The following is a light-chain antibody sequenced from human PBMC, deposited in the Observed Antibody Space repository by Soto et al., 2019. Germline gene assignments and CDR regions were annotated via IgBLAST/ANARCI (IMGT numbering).Light chain of an antibody. CDR1: QSVSSSY. J-gene: IGKJ1*01. CDR3: HQYNSYWT. Sequence: EIVLTQSPGTLSLSPGERATLSCRASQSVSSSYLAWYQQKPGQAPRLLIYGASTRATGIPARFSGSGSGTEFTLSISSLQPDDFATYYCHQYNSYWTFGQGTKVDIK. V-gene: IGKV3-20*01. CDR2: GAS.